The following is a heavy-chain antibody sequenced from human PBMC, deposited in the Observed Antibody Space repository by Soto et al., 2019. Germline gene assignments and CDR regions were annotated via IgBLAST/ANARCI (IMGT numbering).Heavy chain of an antibody. J-gene: IGHJ6*03. CDR1: GGSISSGGYY. Sequence: SSETLSLTCTVSGGSISSGGYYWSWIRQHPGKGLEWIGYIYYSGSTYYNPSLKSRVTISVDTSKNQFSLKLSSVTAADTAVYYCARHDNYYGSGEDYYYYMDGWGKGTKVTVSS. CDR2: IYYSGST. D-gene: IGHD3-10*01. V-gene: IGHV4-31*03. CDR3: ARHDNYYGSGEDYYYYMDG.